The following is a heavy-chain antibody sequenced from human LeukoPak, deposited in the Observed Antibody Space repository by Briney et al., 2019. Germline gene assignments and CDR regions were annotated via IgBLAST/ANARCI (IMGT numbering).Heavy chain of an antibody. D-gene: IGHD3-22*01. CDR3: ASAHSPRYYYDSSGYYYGGVDY. V-gene: IGHV1-69*01. CDR1: GGTFSSYA. J-gene: IGHJ4*02. Sequence: SVKVSCKAFGGTFSSYAISWVRQAPGQGLEWMGGIIPIFGTANYAQKFQGRVTITADESTSTAYMELSSLRSEDTAVYYCASAHSPRYYYDSSGYYYGGVDYWGQGTLVTVSS. CDR2: IIPIFGTA.